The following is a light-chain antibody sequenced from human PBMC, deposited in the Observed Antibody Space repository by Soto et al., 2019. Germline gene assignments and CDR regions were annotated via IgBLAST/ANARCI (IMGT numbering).Light chain of an antibody. CDR2: EVT. Sequence: QSVLTQPASVSGSPGQSITISCTGTSGDIGSYTYVSWYQQYPGKAPKLLISEVTNRPSGVSNRFSGSKSGNTASLTISGLQAEDEAHYYCSSYTTIKTVVFGGGTKVTVL. CDR1: SGDIGSYTY. V-gene: IGLV2-14*01. J-gene: IGLJ2*01. CDR3: SSYTTIKTVV.